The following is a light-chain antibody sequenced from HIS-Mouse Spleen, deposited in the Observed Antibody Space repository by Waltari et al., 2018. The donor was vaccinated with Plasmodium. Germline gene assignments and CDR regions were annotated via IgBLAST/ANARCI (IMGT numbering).Light chain of an antibody. Sequence: SYELTQPPPVSVSPGQTARITCSGDALPKQYAYWYQQKPGQAPGLVRDKGSERPAGRPERFSGSSSGPTGTWTISGVQAEEEADYYCQSADSSGTPKWVFGGGTKLTVL. CDR2: KGS. V-gene: IGLV3-25*02. CDR3: QSADSSGTPKWV. CDR1: ALPKQY. J-gene: IGLJ3*02.